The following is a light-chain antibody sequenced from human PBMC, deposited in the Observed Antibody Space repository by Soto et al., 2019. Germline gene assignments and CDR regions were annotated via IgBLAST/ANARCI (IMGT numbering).Light chain of an antibody. V-gene: IGKV3-11*01. CDR1: HSVSSS. CDR2: DAS. Sequence: EIVLTQSPATLSLSPGERATLSCRASHSVSSSLAWYQQKPGQAPRLLIYDASNRATGIPGRFSGSGSGTDXIXXISXXEPXXFXVYYCQQCSNWPLTFGGGTKVEIK. CDR3: QQCSNWPLT. J-gene: IGKJ4*01.